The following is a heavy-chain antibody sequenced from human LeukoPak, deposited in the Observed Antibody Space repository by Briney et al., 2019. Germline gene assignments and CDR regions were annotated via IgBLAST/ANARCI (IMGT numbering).Heavy chain of an antibody. CDR2: ISGSGGST. V-gene: IGHV3-23*01. J-gene: IGHJ4*02. CDR3: AKLNTPMVRAFVDY. D-gene: IGHD5-18*01. CDR1: GFTFSSYG. Sequence: GGSLRLSCAASGFTFSSYGMSWVRQAPGKGLEWVSAISGSGGSTYYADSVKGRFTISRDNSKNTLYLQMNSLRAEDTAVYYCAKLNTPMVRAFVDYWGQGTLVTVSS.